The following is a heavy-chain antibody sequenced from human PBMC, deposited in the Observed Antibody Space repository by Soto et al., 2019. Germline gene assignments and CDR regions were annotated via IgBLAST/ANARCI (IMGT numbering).Heavy chain of an antibody. V-gene: IGHV3-21*01. J-gene: IGHJ5*01. D-gene: IGHD6-19*01. CDR2: ISSTSKYI. Sequence: EVQLVESGGGLVKPGGCLRVSCAASGFTFSNYSMNWVRQAPGKGLEWVSSISSTSKYIYYADSVKGRFTISRDNAKKSLYLQMNSLRVEDTAVYYCARGLSSGWFDYWGQGILVTVSA. CDR1: GFTFSNYS. CDR3: ARGLSSGWFDY.